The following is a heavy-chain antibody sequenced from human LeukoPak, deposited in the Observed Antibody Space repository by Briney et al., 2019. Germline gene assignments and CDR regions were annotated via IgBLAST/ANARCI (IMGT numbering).Heavy chain of an antibody. CDR2: IYHSAST. J-gene: IGHJ4*02. Sequence: PSGTLSLTCAVSGGTISSSNWWSRVRQPPGKGLEWIGEIYHSASTNYNPSLKSRVTISVDKSKNQFSLKLSSVTAADTAVYCCARGRMVAATPLDYWGQGTLVTVSS. CDR1: GGTISSSNW. D-gene: IGHD2-15*01. CDR3: ARGRMVAATPLDY. V-gene: IGHV4-4*01.